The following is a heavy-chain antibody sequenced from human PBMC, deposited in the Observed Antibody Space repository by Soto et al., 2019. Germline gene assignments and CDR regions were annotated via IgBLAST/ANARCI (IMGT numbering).Heavy chain of an antibody. D-gene: IGHD5-18*01. CDR2: IFYSGST. J-gene: IGHJ6*02. CDR3: AIIVSGGYCYGFYYYGMDV. V-gene: IGHV4-39*01. CDR1: GGSISSSSYY. Sequence: PSETLSLTCTVSGGSISSSSYYWGWIRQPPGKGLEWIGSIFYSGSTYYNPSLKSRVTISVDTSKNQFSLKLTSVTAADTAVYYCAIIVSGGYCYGFYYYGMDVRGQETTDTVSS.